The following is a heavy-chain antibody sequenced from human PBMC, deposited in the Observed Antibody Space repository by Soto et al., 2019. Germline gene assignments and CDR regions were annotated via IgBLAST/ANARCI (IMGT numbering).Heavy chain of an antibody. D-gene: IGHD6-13*01. Sequence: GGSLRLSCAASGFTFSSYAMSWVHQAPGKGLEWVSAISGSGGSTYYADSVKGRFTISRDNSKNTLYLQMNSLRAEDTAVYYCAKDRHKVYSSSWSTWGQGTLVTVSS. CDR1: GFTFSSYA. J-gene: IGHJ5*02. CDR3: AKDRHKVYSSSWST. V-gene: IGHV3-23*01. CDR2: ISGSGGST.